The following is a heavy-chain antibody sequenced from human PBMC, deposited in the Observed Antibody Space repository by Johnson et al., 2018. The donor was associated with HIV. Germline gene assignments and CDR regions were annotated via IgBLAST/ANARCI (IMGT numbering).Heavy chain of an antibody. Sequence: VQLVESGGGLVQPGGSLRLSCAASGFTFSTSWMSWVRQAPGKGLGWVANINQDGVEKYYVDSVKGRFTISRDNATNSLFLQMNIVRDEDTAVYYCTRAEWHDAFDIWGQGTMVTVSS. J-gene: IGHJ3*02. CDR2: INQDGVEK. CDR3: TRAEWHDAFDI. D-gene: IGHD1-14*01. V-gene: IGHV3-7*05. CDR1: GFTFSTSW.